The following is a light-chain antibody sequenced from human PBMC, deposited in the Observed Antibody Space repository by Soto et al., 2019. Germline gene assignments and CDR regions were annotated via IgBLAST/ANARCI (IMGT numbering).Light chain of an antibody. CDR1: QDVSNN. CDR2: DAS. Sequence: DIQMTQSPSSLSASVGDRVTITCQASQDVSNNLNWYQQKPGKAPKLLIYDASNLATGTPARFSGSGSGTEFTFTISSLQSEDIAIYYCQQYDNLPLTFGGGTKVEIK. V-gene: IGKV1-33*01. CDR3: QQYDNLPLT. J-gene: IGKJ4*01.